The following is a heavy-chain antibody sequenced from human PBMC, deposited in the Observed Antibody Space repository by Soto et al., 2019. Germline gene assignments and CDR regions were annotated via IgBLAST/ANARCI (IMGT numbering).Heavy chain of an antibody. CDR2: IDPSDSYT. CDR3: ASSTDSSSSSFYYYGMDV. CDR1: GYSFTSYW. Sequence: LGESLKISCKGSGYSFTSYWISWVRQMPGKGLEWMGRIDPSDSYTNYSPSFQGHVTISADKSISTAYLQWSSLKASDTAMYYCASSTDSSSSSFYYYGMDVWGQGTTVTVSS. J-gene: IGHJ6*02. D-gene: IGHD6-6*01. V-gene: IGHV5-10-1*01.